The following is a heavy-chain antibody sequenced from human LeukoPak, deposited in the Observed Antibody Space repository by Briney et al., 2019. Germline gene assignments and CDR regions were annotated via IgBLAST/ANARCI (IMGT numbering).Heavy chain of an antibody. D-gene: IGHD4-17*01. Sequence: PGGSLRLSXAASGFTVSSNYMSWVRQAPGKGLEWVSVIYSGGSTYYADSVKGRFTISRDNSKNTLYLQMNSLRAEDTAVYYCARADYGDYVGGFDPWGQGTLVTVSS. J-gene: IGHJ5*02. CDR1: GFTVSSNY. CDR2: IYSGGST. CDR3: ARADYGDYVGGFDP. V-gene: IGHV3-53*01.